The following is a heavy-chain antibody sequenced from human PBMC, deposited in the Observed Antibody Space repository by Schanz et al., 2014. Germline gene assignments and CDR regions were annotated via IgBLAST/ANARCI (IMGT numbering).Heavy chain of an antibody. V-gene: IGHV3-23*04. Sequence: EVQLVESGGGLAQPGGSLRLSCAASGITFSGYSMNWVRQAPGKGPEWVSSLTGSGGGTYYADSVKGRFTISRDNSKNTVNLQMNSLRAEDTAVYYCAKEKEEVAADGSCFDYWGQGTLVTVSS. CDR2: LTGSGGGT. J-gene: IGHJ4*02. CDR3: AKEKEEVAADGSCFDY. D-gene: IGHD6-13*01. CDR1: GITFSGYS.